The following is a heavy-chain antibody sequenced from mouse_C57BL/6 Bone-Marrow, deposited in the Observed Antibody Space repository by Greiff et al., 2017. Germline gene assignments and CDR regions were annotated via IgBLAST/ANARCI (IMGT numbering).Heavy chain of an antibody. D-gene: IGHD2-2*01. J-gene: IGHJ2*01. V-gene: IGHV1-9*01. Sequence: QVQLQQSGAELMKPGASVKLSCKATGYTFTGYWIEWVKQRPGHGLEWIGEILPGSGSTNYNAKFKGKATFTADTSSNTAYMQLSSLTTEDSAIYYCAREGLRPYYFDYWGQGTTLTVSS. CDR2: ILPGSGST. CDR3: AREGLRPYYFDY. CDR1: GYTFTGYW.